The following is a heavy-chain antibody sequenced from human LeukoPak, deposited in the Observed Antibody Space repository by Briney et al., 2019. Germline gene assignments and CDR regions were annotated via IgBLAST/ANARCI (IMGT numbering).Heavy chain of an antibody. CDR1: GFTFSSYD. D-gene: IGHD6-19*01. J-gene: IGHJ4*02. CDR2: IGTAGDT. CDR3: AGCSGWYSCVY. Sequence: GGSLRLSCAASGFTFSSYDMHWVRQATGKGLEWVSAIGTAGDTYYPGSVKGRFTTSRENAKNSLYLQMNSLRAGDTAVYYCAGCSGWYSCVYWGQGTLVTVSS. V-gene: IGHV3-13*01.